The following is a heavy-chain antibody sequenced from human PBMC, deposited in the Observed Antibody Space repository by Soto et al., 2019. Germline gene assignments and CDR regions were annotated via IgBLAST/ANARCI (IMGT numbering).Heavy chain of an antibody. J-gene: IGHJ5*02. CDR3: ARSNAALWFDP. CDR2: IYYSGST. V-gene: IGHV4-4*02. CDR1: GGSVSSDNW. Sequence: SETLSLTCAVSGGSVSSDNWWSWVRQPPGKGLEWIGEIYYSGSTNYNPSLKSRVTISVDTSKNQFSLKVTSVTAADTAVYYCARSNAALWFDPWGQGTLVTVSS.